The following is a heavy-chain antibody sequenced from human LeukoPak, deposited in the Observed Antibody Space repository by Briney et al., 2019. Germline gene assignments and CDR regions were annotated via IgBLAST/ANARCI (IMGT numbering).Heavy chain of an antibody. Sequence: GGSLRLSCEASGNYWMHWVRQVPGKGLVWVSHINSDGSWTSYADSVKGRFTISRDNSKNTLYLQMNSLRAEDTAVYYCARDPVTVTNYYGMDVWGQGTTVTVSS. CDR2: INSDGSWT. CDR1: GNYW. J-gene: IGHJ6*02. D-gene: IGHD4-17*01. CDR3: ARDPVTVTNYYGMDV. V-gene: IGHV3-74*01.